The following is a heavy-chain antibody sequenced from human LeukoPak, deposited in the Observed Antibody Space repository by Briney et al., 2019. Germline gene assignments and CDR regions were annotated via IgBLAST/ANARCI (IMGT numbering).Heavy chain of an antibody. Sequence: ASVKVSCKASGGTFSSYAISWVRQAPGQGLEWMGRIIPILGIANYAQKFQGRVTITADKSTSTAYMELSSLRSEDTAVYYCARDSKWYSSGQDYWGQGTLVTASS. J-gene: IGHJ4*02. CDR3: ARDSKWYSSGQDY. CDR2: IIPILGIA. CDR1: GGTFSSYA. V-gene: IGHV1-69*04. D-gene: IGHD6-19*01.